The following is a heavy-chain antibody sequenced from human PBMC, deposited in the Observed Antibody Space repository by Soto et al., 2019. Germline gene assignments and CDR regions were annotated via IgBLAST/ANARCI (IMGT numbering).Heavy chain of an antibody. CDR3: ATDLGAYHYYGMDV. V-gene: IGHV3-23*01. Sequence: EVQLLESGGGLVQPGGSLRLSCAASGFTFSSYAMSWVRQAPGKGLEWVSAISGSGGSTYYADSVKGRFTISRDNSKNTLYLQMNSLRAEDTAVYYCATDLGAYHYYGMDVWGQGTTVTVSS. J-gene: IGHJ6*02. CDR1: GFTFSSYA. CDR2: ISGSGGST.